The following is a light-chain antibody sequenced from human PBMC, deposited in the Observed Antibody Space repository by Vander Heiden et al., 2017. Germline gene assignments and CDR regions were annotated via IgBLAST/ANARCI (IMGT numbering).Light chain of an antibody. Sequence: EIVLTQPPATLPLSPGERATLSCRASQSVSSSYLAWYPLKPGQAPRLLIYGASSSATGIPDRFSGSGSGTNFTLTISRLEPEDFAVYYCQQYGSSPMYTFGQGTKLEIK. CDR1: QSVSSSY. CDR3: QQYGSSPMYT. J-gene: IGKJ2*01. CDR2: GAS. V-gene: IGKV3-20*01.